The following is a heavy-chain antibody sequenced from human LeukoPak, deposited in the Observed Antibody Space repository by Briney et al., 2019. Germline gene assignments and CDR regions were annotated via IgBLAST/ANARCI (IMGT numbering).Heavy chain of an antibody. CDR3: ARSLRVRGVPDYMDV. CDR1: GFTFSSYD. D-gene: IGHD3-10*01. V-gene: IGHV3-53*01. CDR2: IYKNAIT. Sequence: GGSLRLSCTASGFTFSSYDMTWVRQAPGKGLEWVSVIYKNAITYYADTVKGRFTISRDNSKNTLYLQMNSLRADDTAVYYCARSLRVRGVPDYMDVWGEGTTVTISS. J-gene: IGHJ6*03.